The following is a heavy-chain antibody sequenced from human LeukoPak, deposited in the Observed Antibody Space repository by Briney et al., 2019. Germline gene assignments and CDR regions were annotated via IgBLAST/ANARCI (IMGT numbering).Heavy chain of an antibody. CDR3: AGRLAAAGTISFDY. V-gene: IGHV4-34*01. CDR1: GGSFSGYY. Sequence: SETLSLTCAVYGGSFSGYYWSWIRQPPGKGLEWIGEINHSGSTNYNPSLKSRVTIPVDTSKNQFSLKLSSVTAADTAVYYCAGRLAAAGTISFDYWGQGTLVTVSS. D-gene: IGHD6-13*01. CDR2: INHSGST. J-gene: IGHJ4*02.